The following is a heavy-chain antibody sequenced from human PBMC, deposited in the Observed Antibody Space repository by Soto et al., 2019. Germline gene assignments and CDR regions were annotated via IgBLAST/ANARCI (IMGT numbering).Heavy chain of an antibody. CDR3: VTYEGGAGFTS. J-gene: IGHJ5*02. V-gene: IGHV4-59*08. D-gene: IGHD3-16*01. Sequence: PSETLSLTCTVSGGSISSYYWSWIRQPPGKGLEWIGYIYYSGSTNYNPSLKSRVTISVDTSKNQFSLKLSSVTAADTAVYYCVTYEGGAGFTSWGQGTLVTVSS. CDR2: IYYSGST. CDR1: GGSISSYY.